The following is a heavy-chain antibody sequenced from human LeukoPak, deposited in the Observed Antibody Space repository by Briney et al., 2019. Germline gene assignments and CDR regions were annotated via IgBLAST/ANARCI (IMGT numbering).Heavy chain of an antibody. Sequence: GGSLRLSCAASGFIFNNYWMNWVRQAPGKGLEWVASIKEDGREKLYVESLEGRLTIARDNAKESLHLQMRNLRVEDTTVYYCTRALGHSVLAFDVWGQGTVVIVS. D-gene: IGHD3-16*01. CDR2: IKEDGREK. CDR3: TRALGHSVLAFDV. CDR1: GFIFNNYW. V-gene: IGHV3-7*03. J-gene: IGHJ3*01.